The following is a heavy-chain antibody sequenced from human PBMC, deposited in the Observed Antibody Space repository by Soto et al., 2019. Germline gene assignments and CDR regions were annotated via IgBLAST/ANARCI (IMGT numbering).Heavy chain of an antibody. J-gene: IGHJ6*02. D-gene: IGHD5-12*01. CDR3: ARGRGYSGDDHYYYFDMDV. CDR2: SIPIYGTA. Sequence: SVKVSCKASGGTFNNYPITWVRQAPGQGLEWMGGSIPIYGTANYAQKFQGRVTITVDESTSTSYMELSSLRSEDTAIYYCARGRGYSGDDHYYYFDMDVCGQGTTVTVS. V-gene: IGHV1-69*13. CDR1: GGTFNNYP.